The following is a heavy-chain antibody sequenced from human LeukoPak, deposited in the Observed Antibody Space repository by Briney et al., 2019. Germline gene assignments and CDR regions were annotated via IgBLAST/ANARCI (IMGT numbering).Heavy chain of an antibody. CDR3: AREATWGEWYFDH. J-gene: IGHJ4*02. V-gene: IGHV3-30*03. D-gene: IGHD3-3*01. Sequence: GGSLRLSCVASGITFSRHGMDWVRQAPGKELEWVAVIADDGGVKQYADSVKGRFTVSRDNSKSTLYLQMNGLSVEDTAIYYCAREATWGEWYFDHWGQGTPVTVSS. CDR2: IADDGGVK. CDR1: GITFSRHG.